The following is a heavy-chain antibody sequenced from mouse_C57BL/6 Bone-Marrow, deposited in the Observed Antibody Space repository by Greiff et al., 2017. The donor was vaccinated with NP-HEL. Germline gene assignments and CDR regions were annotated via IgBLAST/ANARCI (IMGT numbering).Heavy chain of an antibody. Sequence: QVQLQQSGAELVRPGASVKLSCKASGYTFTDYYINWVKQRPGQGLEWIARIYPGSGNTYYNEKFKGKATLTAEKSSSTAYMQLSSLTSEDSAGFFCARSLGPYAMDYWGQGTSVTVSS. CDR2: IYPGSGNT. CDR1: GYTFTDYY. D-gene: IGHD4-1*01. CDR3: ARSLGPYAMDY. V-gene: IGHV1-76*01. J-gene: IGHJ4*01.